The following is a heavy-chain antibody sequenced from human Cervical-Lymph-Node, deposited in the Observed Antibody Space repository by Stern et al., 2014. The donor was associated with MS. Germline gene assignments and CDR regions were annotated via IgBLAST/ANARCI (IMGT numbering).Heavy chain of an antibody. Sequence: ESGPVLVKPTETLMLTCTVSGFSLSNARMGVSWIRQPPGKALEWLAHNFSDGGKAYSTAPKNRPTIFKDTSQSQAVLTLANMDLVDTATYFCARILYDGAYRGDYWGQGTLVTVSS. J-gene: IGHJ4*02. V-gene: IGHV2-26*01. CDR2: NFSDGGK. D-gene: IGHD3-10*01. CDR1: GFSLSNARMG. CDR3: ARILYDGAYRGDY.